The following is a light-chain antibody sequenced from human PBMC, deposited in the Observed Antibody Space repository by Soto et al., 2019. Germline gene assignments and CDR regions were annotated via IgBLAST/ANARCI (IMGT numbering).Light chain of an antibody. V-gene: IGKV3-20*01. CDR1: QSISSNY. Sequence: EIVLTQSPGTLSLSPGERGTLSCRASQSISSNYLAWYQQKSGQAPRLLIHGASNRATGIPDRFSGSGSGTDFTLTISRLEPEDFALYFCQQYDSSPWTFGQGTKVEIK. CDR3: QQYDSSPWT. J-gene: IGKJ1*01. CDR2: GAS.